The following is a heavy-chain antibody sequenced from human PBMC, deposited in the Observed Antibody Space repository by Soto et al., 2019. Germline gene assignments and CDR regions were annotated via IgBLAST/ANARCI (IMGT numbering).Heavy chain of an antibody. CDR1: GGTFSSYT. J-gene: IGHJ3*02. CDR2: IIPILGIA. V-gene: IGHV1-69*02. Sequence: QVQLVQSGAEVKKPGSSVKVSCKASGGTFSSYTISWVRQAPGQGLEWMGRIIPILGIANYAQKFQGRVTITVEKSTSTAYMELSSLRSEDTAVYYCAAPVGGGAFDIWGQGTMVTVSS. D-gene: IGHD3-16*01. CDR3: AAPVGGGAFDI.